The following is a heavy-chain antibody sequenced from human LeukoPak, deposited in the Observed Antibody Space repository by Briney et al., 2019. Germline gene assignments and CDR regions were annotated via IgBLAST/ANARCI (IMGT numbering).Heavy chain of an antibody. V-gene: IGHV4-38-2*02. CDR1: GYSISSGYY. CDR2: IYHSGST. D-gene: IGHD3-16*01. J-gene: IGHJ4*02. Sequence: SETLSLTCTVSGYSISSGYYWGWIRPPPGKGLEWIGSIYHSGSTYYNPSLKSRVTISVDTSKNQFSLKLSSVTAADTAVYYCAKDSGGSGEVDYWGQGTLVTVSS. CDR3: AKDSGGSGEVDY.